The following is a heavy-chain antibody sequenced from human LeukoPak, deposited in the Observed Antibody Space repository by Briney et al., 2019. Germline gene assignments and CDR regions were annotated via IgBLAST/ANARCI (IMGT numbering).Heavy chain of an antibody. Sequence: GGSLRLSCAASGFTINSNYMTWVRQAPGKGLEWVSVIYVGGNTYYADSVKGRFTISRDNSKNMVSLQMNSLRPEDTAVYYCARGLIGGMDVWGQGTTVTVSS. D-gene: IGHD2/OR15-2a*01. CDR1: GFTINSNY. CDR2: IYVGGNT. CDR3: ARGLIGGMDV. V-gene: IGHV3-53*01. J-gene: IGHJ6*02.